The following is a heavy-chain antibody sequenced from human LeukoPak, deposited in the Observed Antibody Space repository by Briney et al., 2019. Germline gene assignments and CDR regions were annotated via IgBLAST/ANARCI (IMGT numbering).Heavy chain of an antibody. CDR1: GFTFSSYA. CDR2: ISGSGGST. V-gene: IGHV3-23*01. CDR3: AKMDSSGYSLGFDY. D-gene: IGHD3-22*01. J-gene: IGHJ4*02. Sequence: SGGSLRLSCAASGFTFSSYAMSWVRQAPGKGLEWVSAISGSGGSTYYADSVKGRFTISRDNSKNTLYLQMNSLRAEDTAVYYCAKMDSSGYSLGFDYWGQGTLVTVSS.